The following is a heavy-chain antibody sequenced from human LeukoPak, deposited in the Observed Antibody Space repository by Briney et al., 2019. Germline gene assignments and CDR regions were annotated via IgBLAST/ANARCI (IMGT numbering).Heavy chain of an antibody. Sequence: ASVKVSCKASGYTFTGYYMHWVRHAPGQGLEWMGWINPNSGGTNYAQKFQGRVTMTRDTSISTAYMELSRLRSDDTAVYYCARDKYCGGVCFVWFDPWGQGTLVTVSS. CDR2: INPNSGGT. CDR3: ARDKYCGGVCFVWFDP. J-gene: IGHJ5*02. V-gene: IGHV1-2*02. CDR1: GYTFTGYY. D-gene: IGHD2-21*02.